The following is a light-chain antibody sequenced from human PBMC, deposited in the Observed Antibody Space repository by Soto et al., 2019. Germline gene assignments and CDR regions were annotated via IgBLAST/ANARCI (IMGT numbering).Light chain of an antibody. Sequence: EIVLTQSPGTLSLSPGERATLSCRASQTIRGLLAWYQQRPGQAPRLLIYGASTRATGIPARFSGSGSGTDFTLTISSLEPEDFAVYYCQQRSNWPPDFTFGPGTKVDI. CDR2: GAS. CDR1: QTIRGL. CDR3: QQRSNWPPDFT. V-gene: IGKV3-11*01. J-gene: IGKJ3*01.